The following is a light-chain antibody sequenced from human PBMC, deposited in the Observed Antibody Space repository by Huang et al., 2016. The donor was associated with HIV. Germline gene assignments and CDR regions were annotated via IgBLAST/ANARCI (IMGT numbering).Light chain of an antibody. CDR3: QQSFSTPLT. V-gene: IGKV1-39*01. CDR1: QSISSY. CDR2: AAS. J-gene: IGKJ4*01. Sequence: DIQMTQSPFSLSASVGVRVTITCRASQSISSYLNWYQQKPGKAPKLLIYAASSLQSGVPSRFSGSGSGTDFTLTISSLQPEDFATYYCQQSFSTPLTFGGGTKVEIK.